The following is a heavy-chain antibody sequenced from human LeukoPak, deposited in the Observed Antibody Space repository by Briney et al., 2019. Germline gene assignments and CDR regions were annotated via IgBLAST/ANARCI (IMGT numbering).Heavy chain of an antibody. CDR1: GFTFSSYA. J-gene: IGHJ4*02. D-gene: IGHD6-19*01. V-gene: IGHV3-23*01. Sequence: GGSLRLSCAASGFTFSSYAMSWVRQAPGKGLEWVSAISGSGGSTYYADSVKGRFTISRDNSKNTLYLQMNSLRAEDTSVYYCAKEPIAVAGTGLLYYFDYWGQGTLVTVSS. CDR2: ISGSGGST. CDR3: AKEPIAVAGTGLLYYFDY.